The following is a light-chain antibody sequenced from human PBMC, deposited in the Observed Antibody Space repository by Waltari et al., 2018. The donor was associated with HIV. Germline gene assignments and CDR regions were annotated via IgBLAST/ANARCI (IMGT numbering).Light chain of an antibody. V-gene: IGKV1-17*01. J-gene: IGKJ5*01. CDR3: LQHASYPIT. CDR1: QDIQND. Sequence: DIQMTQFPFSLSASVGRTVHIICRASQDIQNDLGWYQQRPGKAPQRLIFAASTLQGGVPPRFSGSGSGTEFTLTVSGLQPEDSGIYYCLQHASYPITFGQGTRLDIQ. CDR2: AAS.